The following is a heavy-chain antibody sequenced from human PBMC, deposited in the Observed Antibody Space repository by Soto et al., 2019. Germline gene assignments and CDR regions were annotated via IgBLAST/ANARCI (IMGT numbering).Heavy chain of an antibody. Sequence: PSETLSLTCTVSGGSISSGGYYWSWIRQHPGKGLEWIGYIYYSGSTYYNPSLKSRVTISVDTSKNQFSLKLSSVTAADTAVYYCARRFGELLHYFDYWGQGTLVTVSS. V-gene: IGHV4-31*03. CDR1: GGSISSGGYY. D-gene: IGHD3-10*01. J-gene: IGHJ4*02. CDR3: ARRFGELLHYFDY. CDR2: IYYSGST.